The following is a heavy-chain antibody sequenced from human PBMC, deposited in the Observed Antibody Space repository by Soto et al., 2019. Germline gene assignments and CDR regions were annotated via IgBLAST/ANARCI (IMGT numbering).Heavy chain of an antibody. CDR3: ATTACSGGSCYSGFDY. Sequence: QVQLVQSGAEVKKPGASVKVSCKTSGYTFTDFYMHWVRQAPGQGLEWMGWINPNSGGTKYAQNFQGWVTMTRDTSISTAYMELSSLRSEDTTVYYCATTACSGGSCYSGFDYWGQGTLVTVSS. CDR2: INPNSGGT. V-gene: IGHV1-2*04. J-gene: IGHJ4*02. D-gene: IGHD2-15*01. CDR1: GYTFTDFY.